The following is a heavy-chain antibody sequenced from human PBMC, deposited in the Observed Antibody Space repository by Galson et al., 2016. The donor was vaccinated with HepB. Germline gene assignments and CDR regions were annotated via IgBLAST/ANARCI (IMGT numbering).Heavy chain of an antibody. CDR2: ISSNGGST. Sequence: SLRPCCAAPGFTFSTYSMHWVRQAPGKRLEYVSSISSNGGSTYYADSVKGRFTISRDNSKNTLFLQMNSLRAKDTALYYCVKDQIGMARGAFDIWGHGTMVTVSS. CDR3: VKDQIGMARGAFDI. V-gene: IGHV3-64D*06. J-gene: IGHJ3*02. CDR1: GFTFSTYS. D-gene: IGHD5-24*01.